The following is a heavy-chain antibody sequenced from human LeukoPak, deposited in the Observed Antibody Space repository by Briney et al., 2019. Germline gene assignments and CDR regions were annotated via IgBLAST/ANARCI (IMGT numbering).Heavy chain of an antibody. CDR3: AKDHAGPSSSWYDDYFDY. CDR2: ISYDGSDK. CDR1: GFTFSSYA. Sequence: GGSLRLSCAASGFTFSSYAIHWVRQAPGKGLEWVTLISYDGSDKYYADSVKGRFTISRDNSKNTLYLQMNSLRAEDTAVYYCAKDHAGPSSSWYDDYFDYWGQGTLVTVSS. J-gene: IGHJ4*02. V-gene: IGHV3-30-3*01. D-gene: IGHD6-13*01.